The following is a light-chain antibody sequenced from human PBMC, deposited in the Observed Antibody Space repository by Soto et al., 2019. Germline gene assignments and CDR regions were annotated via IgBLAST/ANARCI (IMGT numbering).Light chain of an antibody. CDR1: SSDVGGYNY. Sequence: HSVLTQPRSVSGSPVQSVTISCTGTSSDVGGYNYVSWYQQHPGKAPKLMIYDVSKRPSGVPDRFSGSKSGNTASLTISGLQAEDEADYYCCSYAGSYSYVFGTGTKVSVL. CDR3: CSYAGSYSYV. V-gene: IGLV2-11*01. CDR2: DVS. J-gene: IGLJ1*01.